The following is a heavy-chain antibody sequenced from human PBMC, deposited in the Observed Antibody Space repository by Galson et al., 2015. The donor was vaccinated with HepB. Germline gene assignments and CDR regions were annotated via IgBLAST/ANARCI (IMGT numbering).Heavy chain of an antibody. CDR3: ARHRYRGICFGRFIDY. CDR2: IYPGDSDT. J-gene: IGHJ4*02. Sequence: QSGAEVKKPGESLKISCKGSGYSFTTYWIGWVRQMPGKGLEWMGIIYPGDSDTRYSPSFQGPVTISADKCISTAYLQWSSLKAPDTAMYYCARHRYRGICFGRFIDYWGQGTPVTVSS. V-gene: IGHV5-51*01. D-gene: IGHD1-26*01. CDR1: GYSFTTYW.